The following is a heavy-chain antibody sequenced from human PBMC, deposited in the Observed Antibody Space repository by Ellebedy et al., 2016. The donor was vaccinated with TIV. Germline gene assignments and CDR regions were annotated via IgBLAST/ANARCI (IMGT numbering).Heavy chain of an antibody. V-gene: IGHV1-18*01. D-gene: IGHD6-13*01. CDR3: ARLRYSSGWSFDY. Sequence: AASVKVSCKASGYTFTSYAFIWVRQAPGQGLEWMGRISVYSGNTNYAQKFQGRVTMTTDTSTSTAYMELRSLRSGDTAVYYCARLRYSSGWSFDYWGQGTLVTVSS. J-gene: IGHJ4*02. CDR2: ISVYSGNT. CDR1: GYTFTSYA.